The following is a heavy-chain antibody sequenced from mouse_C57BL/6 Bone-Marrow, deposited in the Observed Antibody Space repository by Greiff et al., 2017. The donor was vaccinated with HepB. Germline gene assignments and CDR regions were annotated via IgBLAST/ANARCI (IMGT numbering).Heavy chain of an antibody. CDR1: GYAFSSSW. CDR2: IYPGDGDT. J-gene: IGHJ4*01. Sequence: QVQLKESGPELVKPGASVKISCKASGYAFSSSWMNWVKQRPGKGLEWIGRIYPGDGDTNYNGKFKGKATLTADKSSSTAYMQLSSLTSEDSAVYFCARGGATGGAMDYWGQGTSVTVSS. CDR3: ARGGATGGAMDY. D-gene: IGHD3-1*01. V-gene: IGHV1-82*01.